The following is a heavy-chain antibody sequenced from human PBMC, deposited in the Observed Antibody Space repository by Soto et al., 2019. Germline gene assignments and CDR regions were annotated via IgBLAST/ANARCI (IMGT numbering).Heavy chain of an antibody. CDR2: IYRSGDT. J-gene: IGHJ4*02. V-gene: IGHV3-66*01. D-gene: IGHD4-17*01. Sequence: PGGSLRLSCGVSGDTVSTNYMSWVRQAPGKGPEWVSTIYRSGDTHYADSVKGRFTISRDNSRDTLYLQMNSLRVEDTAVYYCAKATYYADNDGYLDQWGQGTLVTVSS. CDR3: AKATYYADNDGYLDQ. CDR1: GDTVSTNY.